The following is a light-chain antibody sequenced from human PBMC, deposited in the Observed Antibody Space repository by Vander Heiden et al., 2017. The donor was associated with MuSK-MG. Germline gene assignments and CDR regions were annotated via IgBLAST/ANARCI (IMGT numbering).Light chain of an antibody. CDR2: DSS. CDR1: QNIRGY. J-gene: IGKJ4*01. V-gene: IGKV1-39*01. Sequence: IQMAPSPSSLSASVGDRVTITCRASQNIRGYLNWYQQKPGKAPKLLIYDSSTLQSGVPPRFSGSGSGTDFTLTISSLQPEDFATYYCQQSYSTRLTFGGGTKVDIK. CDR3: QQSYSTRLT.